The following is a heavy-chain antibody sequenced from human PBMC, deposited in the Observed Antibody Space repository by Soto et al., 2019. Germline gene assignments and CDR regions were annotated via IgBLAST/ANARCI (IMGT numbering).Heavy chain of an antibody. V-gene: IGHV4-39*01. CDR1: GGSISSTSYF. CDR3: ARLVACSGGSCKFDP. D-gene: IGHD2-15*01. J-gene: IGHJ5*02. CDR2: INYRGTT. Sequence: SETLSLTCTVSGGSISSTSYFWAWVRQSPAMGLEWIGSINYRGTTFYIASLNSRATISIDTSKNQFSLRLKSVTAADTAVYYCARLVACSGGSCKFDPWGQGTRVTVSS.